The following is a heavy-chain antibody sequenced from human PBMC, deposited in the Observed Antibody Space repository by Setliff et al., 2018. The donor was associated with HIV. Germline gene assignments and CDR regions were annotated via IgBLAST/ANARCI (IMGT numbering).Heavy chain of an antibody. D-gene: IGHD4-4*01. J-gene: IGHJ5*02. V-gene: IGHV4-31*03. CDR1: NASISSGGFY. Sequence: SETLSLTCTVSNASISSGGFYWSWARQHPGKGLEWMGYNYYTGSTYYNPSLKSRVSISVDTSKNHFSLKLTSVTAADTAVYYCVKTVSAPSLFHPWGQGTLVTVSS. CDR3: VKTVSAPSLFHP. CDR2: NYYTGST.